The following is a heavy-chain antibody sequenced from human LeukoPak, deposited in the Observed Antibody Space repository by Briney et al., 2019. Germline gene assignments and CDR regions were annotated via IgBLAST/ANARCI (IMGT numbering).Heavy chain of an antibody. CDR1: QFTFKNYW. D-gene: IGHD2-21*02. V-gene: IGHV3-74*03. CDR3: ATAWSY. J-gene: IGHJ4*02. Sequence: GGSLRLSCVASQFTFKNYWMHWVRQAPGRGLEWLSYISPDGSTTTYADSVRGRFTISRDNAKNTLYLQMNSLRGEDTAVHFCATAWSYWGQGTLVTVSS. CDR2: ISPDGSTT.